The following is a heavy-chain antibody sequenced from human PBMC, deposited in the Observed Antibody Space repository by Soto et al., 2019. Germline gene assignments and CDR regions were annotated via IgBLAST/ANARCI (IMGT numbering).Heavy chain of an antibody. V-gene: IGHV3-74*01. CDR3: ARALLRSRYYDSSGYYQFDY. Sequence: PGGSLRLSCAVSGFTFSNYWMHWVRQAPGKGLVWVSRINSDGTGTSYADSVKGRFTISRDNAKNTLYLQMSSLRAEDTAVYYCARALLRSRYYDSSGYYQFDYWGQGTLVTVSS. D-gene: IGHD3-22*01. J-gene: IGHJ4*02. CDR1: GFTFSNYW. CDR2: INSDGTGT.